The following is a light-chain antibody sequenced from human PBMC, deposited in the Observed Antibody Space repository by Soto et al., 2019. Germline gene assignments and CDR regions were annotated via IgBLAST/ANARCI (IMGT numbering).Light chain of an antibody. CDR3: QSYDSSNQDVV. CDR1: SGSIASNY. J-gene: IGLJ2*01. CDR2: EDN. V-gene: IGLV6-57*02. Sequence: NFMLTRPHSVSESPGKTVTISCTGSSGSIASNYVQWYQQRPGSAPTTVIYEDNQRPPGVPDRFSGSIDSSSNSASLTISGLKTEDEADYYCQSYDSSNQDVVFGAGTKLTVL.